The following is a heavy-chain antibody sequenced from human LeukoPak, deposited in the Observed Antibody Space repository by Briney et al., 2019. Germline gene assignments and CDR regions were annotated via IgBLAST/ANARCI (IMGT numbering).Heavy chain of an antibody. CDR3: ARGGSGWPIDY. Sequence: ASVKVSCKASGYTFTTYAMNWVRQAPGQGLEWMGWMNPTSGNTGYAQKFQGRLTMTRNTSISTAYMELSSLTPENTAVYYCARGGSGWPIDYWGQGTLVTVSS. D-gene: IGHD6-19*01. J-gene: IGHJ4*02. V-gene: IGHV1-8*02. CDR2: MNPTSGNT. CDR1: GYTFTTYA.